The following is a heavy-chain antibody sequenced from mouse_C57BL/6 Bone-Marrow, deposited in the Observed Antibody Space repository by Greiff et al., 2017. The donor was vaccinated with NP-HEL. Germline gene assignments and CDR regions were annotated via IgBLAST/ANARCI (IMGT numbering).Heavy chain of an antibody. Sequence: VKVVESGPGLVAPSQSLSITCTVSGFSLTSYAISWVRQPPGKGLEWLGVIWTGGGTNYNSALKSRLSISKDNSKSQVFLKMNSLQTDDTARYYCARNWAAQASYAMDYWGQGTSVTVSS. D-gene: IGHD3-2*02. CDR2: IWTGGGT. CDR1: GFSLTSYA. J-gene: IGHJ4*01. CDR3: ARNWAAQASYAMDY. V-gene: IGHV2-9-1*01.